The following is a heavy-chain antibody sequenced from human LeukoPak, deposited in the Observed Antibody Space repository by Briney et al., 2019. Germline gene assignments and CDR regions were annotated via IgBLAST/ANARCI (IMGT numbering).Heavy chain of an antibody. CDR1: GGSISSYY. CDR3: ARFLYSSSYAFDI. CDR2: IYYSGST. Sequence: SETLSLTCTVSGGSISSYYWSWTRQPPGKGLEWIGYIYYSGSTNYNPSLKSRVTISVDASKNRFSLKLSSVTAADTAVYYCARFLYSSSYAFDIWGQGTMVTVSS. J-gene: IGHJ3*02. D-gene: IGHD6-13*01. V-gene: IGHV4-59*01.